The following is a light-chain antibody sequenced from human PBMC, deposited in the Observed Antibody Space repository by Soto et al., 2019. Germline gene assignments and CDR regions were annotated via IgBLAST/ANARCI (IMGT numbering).Light chain of an antibody. Sequence: EIVLTQSPATLSVSPGERATLSCRASQSVSYYLAWYQQKPGQAPRLLIYDASNRATGIPARFSGSGSGTDFTLTITSLEPEDFAVYFCQQRSHWPSLTFGGGTKVDIK. CDR3: QQRSHWPSLT. CDR2: DAS. CDR1: QSVSYY. V-gene: IGKV3-11*01. J-gene: IGKJ4*01.